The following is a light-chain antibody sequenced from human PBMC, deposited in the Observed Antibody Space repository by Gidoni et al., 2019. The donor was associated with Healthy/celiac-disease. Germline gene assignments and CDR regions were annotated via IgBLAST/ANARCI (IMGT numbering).Light chain of an antibody. V-gene: IGKV3-11*01. CDR1: QSVSSY. CDR2: DAS. Sequence: EIVLTQSPATLSLSPGERATTSCRVSQSVSSYLAWYQQKPGQAPRLLIYDASNRATGIPARFSGSGSGTDFTLTIRSLEPEDFAVYYCQQRSNWPLSTFGQGTKLEIK. J-gene: IGKJ2*01. CDR3: QQRSNWPLST.